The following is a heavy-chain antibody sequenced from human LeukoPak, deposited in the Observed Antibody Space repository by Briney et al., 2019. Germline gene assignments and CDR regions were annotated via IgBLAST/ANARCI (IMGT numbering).Heavy chain of an antibody. Sequence: SETLSLTCTVSGGSISSYYWSWIRQPPGKGPEWIGYIYYSGSTNYNPSLKSRVTISVDTSKNQFSLKLSSVTAADTAVYYCASSGQRSGSYGYWGQGTLVTVSS. D-gene: IGHD3-10*01. CDR1: GGSISSYY. CDR2: IYYSGST. V-gene: IGHV4-59*01. CDR3: ASSGQRSGSYGY. J-gene: IGHJ4*02.